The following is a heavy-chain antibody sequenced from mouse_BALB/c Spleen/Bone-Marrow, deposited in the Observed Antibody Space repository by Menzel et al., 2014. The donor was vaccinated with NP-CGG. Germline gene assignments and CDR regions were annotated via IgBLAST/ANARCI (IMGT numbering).Heavy chain of an antibody. CDR1: GYTFTSYY. Sequence: QVQLQQSGAELVKPGASVKLSCKASGYTFTSYYMYWVKQRPGQGLEWIGGINPSNGGTNFYEKFKSKATLTVDKSSSTAYMQLSSLTSEDSAVYYCTRGDDYDEEFAYWGQGTLVTVSA. CDR3: TRGDDYDEEFAY. CDR2: INPSNGGT. D-gene: IGHD2-4*01. V-gene: IGHV1S81*02. J-gene: IGHJ3*01.